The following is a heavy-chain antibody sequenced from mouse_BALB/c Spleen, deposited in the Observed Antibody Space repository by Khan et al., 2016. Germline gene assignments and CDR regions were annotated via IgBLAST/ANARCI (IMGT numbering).Heavy chain of an antibody. V-gene: IGHV3-8*02. Sequence: VQLQQPGPSLVKPSQTLSLTCSVTVDSITNNYWNWIRKFPGNKLEYMGYISYSGGNYYNPSLKSRISITRDTSKNQYYLQLNSVTTEDTATYYCARYVRDAMDYWGQGTSVTVSS. CDR3: ARYVRDAMDY. D-gene: IGHD3-3*01. CDR1: VDSITNNY. J-gene: IGHJ4*01. CDR2: ISYSGGN.